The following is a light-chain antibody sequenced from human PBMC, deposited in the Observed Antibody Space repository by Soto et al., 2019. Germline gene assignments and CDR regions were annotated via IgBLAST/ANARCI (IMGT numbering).Light chain of an antibody. CDR2: EVN. Sequence: QYALTQPASVTGSPGQSITISCTGTSSDVGAYNYVSWYQQHPGKAPKLMVYEVNNRPSGVSDRFSGSKSGNTASLTISGLQAEDEADYYCNSHTTSRSLVFGGGTKVTVL. J-gene: IGLJ2*01. V-gene: IGLV2-14*01. CDR3: NSHTTSRSLV. CDR1: SSDVGAYNY.